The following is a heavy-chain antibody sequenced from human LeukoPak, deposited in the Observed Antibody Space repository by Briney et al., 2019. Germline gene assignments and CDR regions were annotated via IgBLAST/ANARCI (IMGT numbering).Heavy chain of an antibody. Sequence: ASVKVSCKASGYTFTSYYMHWVRQAPGQGPEWMGIINPSGGSTSYAQKFQGRVTMTRDTSTSTVYMELSSLRSEDTAVYYCARSSIAVAGTGYWGEGTLVTVSS. D-gene: IGHD6-19*01. CDR2: INPSGGST. CDR1: GYTFTSYY. V-gene: IGHV1-46*01. CDR3: ARSSIAVAGTGY. J-gene: IGHJ4*02.